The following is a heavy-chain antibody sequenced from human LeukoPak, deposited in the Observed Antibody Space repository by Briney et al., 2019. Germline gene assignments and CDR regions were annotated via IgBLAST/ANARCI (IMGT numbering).Heavy chain of an antibody. Sequence: PSETLSLTCAVYGGSFSGYYWSWIRQPPGKGLEWIGEIYHSGNTNYNPSLKSRVIISVDKSKNQFSLKLRSVTAADTAVYYCARDIAADAWGQGTLVTVSS. D-gene: IGHD6-13*01. J-gene: IGHJ5*02. V-gene: IGHV4-34*01. CDR1: GGSFSGYY. CDR3: ARDIAADA. CDR2: IYHSGNT.